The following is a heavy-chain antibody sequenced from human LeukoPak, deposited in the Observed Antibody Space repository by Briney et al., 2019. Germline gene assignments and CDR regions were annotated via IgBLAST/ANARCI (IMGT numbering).Heavy chain of an antibody. CDR3: ARRKAGGWFDP. V-gene: IGHV4-30-4*01. Sequence: SQTLSLTCTVSGGSISSGDYYWSWIRQPPGKGLEWIGYIYYSGSTNYNPSLKSRVTISVDTSKNQFSLKLSSVTAADTAVYYCARRKAGGWFDPWGQGTLVTVSS. D-gene: IGHD6-19*01. CDR1: GGSISSGDYY. CDR2: IYYSGST. J-gene: IGHJ5*02.